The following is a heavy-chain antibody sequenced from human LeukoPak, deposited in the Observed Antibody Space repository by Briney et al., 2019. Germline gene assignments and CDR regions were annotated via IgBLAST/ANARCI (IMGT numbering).Heavy chain of an antibody. D-gene: IGHD3-22*01. J-gene: IGHJ4*02. V-gene: IGHV4-39*07. CDR3: ARRGLGYYDY. CDR2: IHYSGST. Sequence: SETLSLTCTASGGSLSNITYYWGWIRQPPGEGLEWIGSIHYSGSTYDNPSFKSRVTISVDTSKNQFSLKLSSVTAADTAVYYCARRGLGYYDYWGQGILVTVSS. CDR1: GGSLSNITYY.